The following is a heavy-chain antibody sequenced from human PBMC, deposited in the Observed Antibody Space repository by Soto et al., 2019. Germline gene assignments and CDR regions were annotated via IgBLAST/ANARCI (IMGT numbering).Heavy chain of an antibody. Sequence: QVQLVQSGAEVKKPGASVKVSCKASGYTFTSYAMHWVRQAPGQRLEWMGWINAGNGNTKYSQKFQGRVTITRDTSASTAYMELSSLSSEDTSVYYGARSRRTLWFGELLAYWGQGTLVTVSS. J-gene: IGHJ4*02. V-gene: IGHV1-3*01. CDR1: GYTFTSYA. CDR3: ARSRRTLWFGELLAY. CDR2: INAGNGNT. D-gene: IGHD3-10*01.